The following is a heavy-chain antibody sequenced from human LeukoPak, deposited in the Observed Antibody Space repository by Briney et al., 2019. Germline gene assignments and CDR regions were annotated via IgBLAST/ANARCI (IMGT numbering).Heavy chain of an antibody. CDR1: GFTFSSYV. J-gene: IGHJ4*02. Sequence: GGSLRLSCAASGFTFSSYVMHWVRQAPGKGLEWVSVICGSGDSTYYADSVKGRFTISRDNSKNTLYLQMNSLRAEDTAVYYCAKAGNPYSSGWYFDFIGGVVLDYWGQGTLVTVSS. D-gene: IGHD6-19*01. CDR2: ICGSGDST. V-gene: IGHV3-23*01. CDR3: AKAGNPYSSGWYFDFIGGVVLDY.